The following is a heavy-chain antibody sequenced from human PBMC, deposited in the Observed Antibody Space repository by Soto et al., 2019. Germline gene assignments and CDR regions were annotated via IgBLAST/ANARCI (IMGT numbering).Heavy chain of an antibody. CDR1: GYTLTELS. J-gene: IGHJ4*02. CDR2: FDPEDGET. V-gene: IGHV1-24*01. CDR3: ATAVLRSMIVRPEGYFDY. D-gene: IGHD3-22*01. Sequence: QVQLVQSGAEVKKPGASVKVSCKVSGYTLTELSMHWVRQAPGKGLEWMGGFDPEDGETIYAQKFQGRVTMTEDTSTETAYMELSSLRSEDTAVYYCATAVLRSMIVRPEGYFDYWGQGTLVTVSS.